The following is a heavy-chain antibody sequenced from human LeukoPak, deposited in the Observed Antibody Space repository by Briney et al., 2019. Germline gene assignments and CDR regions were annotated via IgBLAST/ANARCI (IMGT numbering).Heavy chain of an antibody. CDR1: AWSFSGYY. V-gene: IGHV4-34*01. CDR2: INHSGST. D-gene: IGHD6-19*01. Sequence: SETLSLTCAVYAWSFSGYYWSWLRQRPGKGLEWIGEINHSGSTNYNTSLKSRVTISVDTSKNQFSLKLSSVTAADTAVYYCASIGVAGHGYNWFDPWGQGTLVTVSS. J-gene: IGHJ5*02. CDR3: ASIGVAGHGYNWFDP.